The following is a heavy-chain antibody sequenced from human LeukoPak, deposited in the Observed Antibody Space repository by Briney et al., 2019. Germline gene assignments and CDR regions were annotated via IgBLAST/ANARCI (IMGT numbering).Heavy chain of an antibody. V-gene: IGHV3-23*01. D-gene: IGHD3-9*01. CDR3: AKMRYDILTALDM. CDR2: ISGSGGST. CDR1: GFTFSSYA. Sequence: PGGSLRLSCAASGFTFSSYAMSWVRQAPGKGLEWVSAISGSGGSTYYADSVKGRSTISRDNSKNTLYLQMNSLRAEDTAVYYRAKMRYDILTALDMWGQGTLVTVSS. J-gene: IGHJ4*02.